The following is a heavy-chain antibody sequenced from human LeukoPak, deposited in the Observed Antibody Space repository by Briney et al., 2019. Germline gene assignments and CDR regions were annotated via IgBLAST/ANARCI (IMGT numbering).Heavy chain of an antibody. CDR1: GGSFSGYY. Sequence: SETLSFTCAVYGGSFSGYYWSWIRQPPGKGLEWIGEINHSGSTNYNPPLKSRVTISVDTSKNQFSLKLSSVTAADTAVYYCARGKGITTFGVPRYFDYWGQGTLVTVSS. J-gene: IGHJ4*02. CDR3: ARGKGITTFGVPRYFDY. D-gene: IGHD3-3*01. CDR2: INHSGST. V-gene: IGHV4-34*01.